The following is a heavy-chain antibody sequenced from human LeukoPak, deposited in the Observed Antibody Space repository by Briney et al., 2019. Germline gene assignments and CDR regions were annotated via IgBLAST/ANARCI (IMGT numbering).Heavy chain of an antibody. CDR1: GYRFTSYW. Sequence: GESLKISCKGSGYRFTSYWIGWVRQMPGKGLEWMGIIYPGDSDTRYSPSFQGQVTISADKSISTAYLQWSSLKASDTAMYYCARAIAARPDYFQHWGQGTLVTVSS. CDR3: ARAIAARPDYFQH. V-gene: IGHV5-51*01. CDR2: IYPGDSDT. D-gene: IGHD6-6*01. J-gene: IGHJ1*01.